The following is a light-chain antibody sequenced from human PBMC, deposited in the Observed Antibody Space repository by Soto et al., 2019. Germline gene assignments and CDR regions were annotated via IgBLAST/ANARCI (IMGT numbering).Light chain of an antibody. Sequence: EIVLTQSPGTLSLSPGERATLSCRASQSVSSSYLAWYQQKPGQSPGLLIYGASSRATGIPDRFSGSGSGTDFTLTISILEPGDVAVYYCQQYGSSRTFGQGAKVEIK. CDR3: QQYGSSRT. CDR2: GAS. J-gene: IGKJ1*01. V-gene: IGKV3-20*01. CDR1: QSVSSSY.